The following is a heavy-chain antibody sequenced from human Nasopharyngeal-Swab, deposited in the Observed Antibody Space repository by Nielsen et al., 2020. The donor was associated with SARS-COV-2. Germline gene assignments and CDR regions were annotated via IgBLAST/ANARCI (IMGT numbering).Heavy chain of an antibody. CDR2: IDWDGDK. Sequence: SGPTLVKPTQTLTLTCTFSGFSLSTSGMCVSWIRQPPGKALEWLALIDWDGDKYYSTSLKTRLTISKDTSKNQVVLTMTNMDPVDTATYYCARISYDILTGYYVGFDYWGQGTLVTVSS. V-gene: IGHV2-70*01. J-gene: IGHJ4*02. CDR1: GFSLSTSGMC. D-gene: IGHD3-9*01. CDR3: ARISYDILTGYYVGFDY.